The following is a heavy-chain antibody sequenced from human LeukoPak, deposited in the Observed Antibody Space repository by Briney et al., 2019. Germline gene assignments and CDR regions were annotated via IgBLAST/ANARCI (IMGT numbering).Heavy chain of an antibody. V-gene: IGHV4-4*07. CDR2: TYTSGNT. Sequence: PSETLSLTCTVSGGSISTYYWSWTRQPAGKGLEWIGRTYTSGNTHYNPSLKSRATMSVDTSKNQFSLKLSSVTAADTAVYYCAREPYCSSTSCFHMDVWGKGTTVTVSS. CDR3: AREPYCSSTSCFHMDV. CDR1: GGSISTYY. D-gene: IGHD2-2*01. J-gene: IGHJ6*03.